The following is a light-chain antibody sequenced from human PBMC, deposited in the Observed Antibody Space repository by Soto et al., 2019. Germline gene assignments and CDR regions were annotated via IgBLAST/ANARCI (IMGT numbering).Light chain of an antibody. CDR1: SRDLGGYNF. CDR3: SSYADNLV. Sequence: QSALTQSPSASGSPGQSVTISCTGTSRDLGGYNFVSWYQQHPGKAPKLMIYEVSKRLSGVPDRFSGSKSGNTASLTVSGLQADGEADYYCSSYADNLVFGGGTKLTVL. V-gene: IGLV2-8*01. J-gene: IGLJ3*02. CDR2: EVS.